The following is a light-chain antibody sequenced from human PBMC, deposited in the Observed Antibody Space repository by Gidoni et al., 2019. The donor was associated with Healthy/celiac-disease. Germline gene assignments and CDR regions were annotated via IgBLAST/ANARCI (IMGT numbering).Light chain of an antibody. CDR1: KLGDKY. V-gene: IGLV3-1*01. Sequence: SYELTQPPSVSVSPGQTASITCSGYKLGDKYACWYQQKPGQSPVLVIYQDSKRPSGIPELFSGSNSGNTATLTISGTQAMDEADYYCQAWDSSTNWVFGGGTKLTVL. CDR2: QDS. CDR3: QAWDSSTNWV. J-gene: IGLJ3*02.